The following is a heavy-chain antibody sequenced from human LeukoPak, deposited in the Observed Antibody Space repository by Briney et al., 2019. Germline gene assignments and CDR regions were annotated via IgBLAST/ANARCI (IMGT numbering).Heavy chain of an antibody. J-gene: IGHJ4*02. CDR1: GGSISSYY. Sequence: PSETLSLTCTVSGGSISSYYWSWIRQPPGKGLEWIGYIYYSGSTYYNPSLKSRVTISVDTSKNQFSLKLSSVTAADTAVYYCARGARAGYNLEPLDYWGQGTLVTVSS. V-gene: IGHV4-59*08. CDR2: IYYSGST. CDR3: ARGARAGYNLEPLDY. D-gene: IGHD5-24*01.